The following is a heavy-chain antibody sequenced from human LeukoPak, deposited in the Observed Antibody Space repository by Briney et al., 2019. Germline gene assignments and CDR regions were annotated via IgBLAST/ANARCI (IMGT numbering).Heavy chain of an antibody. V-gene: IGHV4-34*01. CDR2: IYESGTT. CDR3: ARGAWATRLGS. CDR1: GESLNSYY. J-gene: IGHJ4*02. Sequence: SETLSLTCAVYGESLNSYYWSWVRQPPGEGLEWIGEIYESGTTEYNPSLKSRATISMVPSKQQFSLSLSSVTAADTAVYYCARGAWATRLGSWGLGTPVIVSS. D-gene: IGHD2-15*01.